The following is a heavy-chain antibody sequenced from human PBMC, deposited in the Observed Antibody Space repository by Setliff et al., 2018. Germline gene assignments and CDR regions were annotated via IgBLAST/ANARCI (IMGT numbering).Heavy chain of an antibody. V-gene: IGHV4-38-2*02. CDR3: AREGGGSGWTPDS. Sequence: SETLSLTCAVSGYSIRSGNYWGWIRQPPGKGLEWIGSISHSGSAYYNPSLKSRVTISVDTSKNQFSLNLRAMTAADTAVYYCAREGGGSGWTPDSWGQGTLVTVSS. CDR2: ISHSGSA. J-gene: IGHJ4*02. D-gene: IGHD6-19*01. CDR1: GYSIRSGNY.